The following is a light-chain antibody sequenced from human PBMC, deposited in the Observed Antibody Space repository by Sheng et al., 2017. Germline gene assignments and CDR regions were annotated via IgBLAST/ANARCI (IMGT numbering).Light chain of an antibody. CDR2: AAS. CDR3: QQYDNLPYT. V-gene: IGKV1-9*01. CDR1: QGINNY. J-gene: IGKJ2*01. Sequence: DIQLTQSPSFLSASVGDRVTITCRASQGINNYLAWYQQKPGKAPNLLIYAASTLQSGVPSRFSGSGSGTEFTLTISSLQPEDFATYYCQQYDNLPYTFGQGTKLRSN.